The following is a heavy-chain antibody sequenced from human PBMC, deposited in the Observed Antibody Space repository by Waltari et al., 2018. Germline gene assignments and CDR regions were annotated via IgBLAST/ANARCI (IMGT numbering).Heavy chain of an antibody. J-gene: IGHJ4*02. V-gene: IGHV4-59*11. Sequence: QVQLQESGPGLVKSSETLSLTCTVSGAYITSRYWGWIRPSPGKGLVWIGYIFYAGNTTYNPALSSRVSISIGPSKTQFSLELKSVTAADTAVYYCASHQGASCDYWGQGSLVTVSS. CDR3: ASHQGASCDY. CDR2: IFYAGNT. CDR1: GAYITSRY.